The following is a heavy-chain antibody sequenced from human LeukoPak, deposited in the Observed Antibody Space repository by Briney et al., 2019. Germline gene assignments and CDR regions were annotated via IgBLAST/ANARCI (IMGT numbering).Heavy chain of an antibody. CDR3: ASSPYSSGWYDY. CDR2: IYYSVST. J-gene: IGHJ4*02. CDR1: GGSISSSSYY. D-gene: IGHD6-19*01. Sequence: SETLSLTCTASGGSISSSSYYWGWLRQPPGKGLEWIGSIYYSVSTYYNPSLKIRVTISVDTSKNQFSLKLSSVTAANTAVYYCASSPYSSGWYDYWGQGTLVTVSS. V-gene: IGHV4-39*01.